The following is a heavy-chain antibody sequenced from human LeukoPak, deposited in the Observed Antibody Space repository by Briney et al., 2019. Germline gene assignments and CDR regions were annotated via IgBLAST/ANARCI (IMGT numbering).Heavy chain of an antibody. CDR1: GFTVSSNY. CDR2: IREDGGHK. D-gene: IGHD5-24*01. CDR3: ARDGRGGHNDL. J-gene: IGHJ5*02. Sequence: GGSLRLSCAASGFTVSSNYMSWVRQAPGKGLEWVANIREDGGHKNYVDSVKGRFTISRDNAKNSLFLQMDSLRVDDTALYYCARDGRGGHNDLWGQGTLITVSS. V-gene: IGHV3-7*01.